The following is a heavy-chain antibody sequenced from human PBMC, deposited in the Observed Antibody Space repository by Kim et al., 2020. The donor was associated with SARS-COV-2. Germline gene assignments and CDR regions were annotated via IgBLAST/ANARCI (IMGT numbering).Heavy chain of an antibody. Sequence: ASVKVSCKASGYTFTSYDINWVRQATGQGLEWMGWMNPNSGNTGYAQKFQGRVTMTRNTSISTAYMELSSLRSEDTAVYYCARSLRMGFGELLLGDWVDGMDVWGQGTTVTVSS. D-gene: IGHD3-10*01. V-gene: IGHV1-8*01. J-gene: IGHJ6*02. CDR1: GYTFTSYD. CDR2: MNPNSGNT. CDR3: ARSLRMGFGELLLGDWVDGMDV.